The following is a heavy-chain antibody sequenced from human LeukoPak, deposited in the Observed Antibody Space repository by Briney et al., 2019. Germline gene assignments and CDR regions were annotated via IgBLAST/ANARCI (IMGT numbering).Heavy chain of an antibody. CDR2: ISAYNGNT. CDR1: GYTFTSYG. Sequence: ASVKVSCMASGYTFTSYGISWVRQAPGQGFEWMGWISAYNGNTNYAQKLQGRVTITTDTSTSTAYMELRSLRSDDTAVYYCARHSSGYCDHWGQGTLVTVSS. CDR3: ARHSSGYCDH. D-gene: IGHD3-22*01. V-gene: IGHV1-18*01. J-gene: IGHJ5*02.